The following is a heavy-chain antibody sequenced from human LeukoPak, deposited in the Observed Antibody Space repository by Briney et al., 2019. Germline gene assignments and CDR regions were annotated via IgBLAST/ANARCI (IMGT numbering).Heavy chain of an antibody. V-gene: IGHV4-39*01. D-gene: IGHD4-23*01. Sequence: SETLSLTCTVSGGSISSSSYFWGWIRQPPGKGLEWIGSIYYSGSTYYNPSLKSRVTISVDTSKNRFSLKLSSVTAADTAVYYCARQNGGEIDYWGQGTLVTVSS. CDR2: IYYSGST. CDR3: ARQNGGEIDY. J-gene: IGHJ4*02. CDR1: GGSISSSSYF.